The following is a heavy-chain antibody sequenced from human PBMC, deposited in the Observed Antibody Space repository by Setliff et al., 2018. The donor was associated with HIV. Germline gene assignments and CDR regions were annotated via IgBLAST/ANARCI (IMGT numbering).Heavy chain of an antibody. CDR2: FDPEDGET. J-gene: IGHJ6*04. CDR1: GYTLTELS. V-gene: IGHV1-24*01. CDR3: ARGKGVGGVVITGGLDV. Sequence: ASVKVSCKVSGYTLTELSMHWVRQAPGKGLEWMGGFDPEDGETIYAQKFQGRVTMTRDTSISTACMELSSLTSEDTAVYYCARGKGVGGVVITGGLDVWGKGTTVTVSS. D-gene: IGHD3-10*01.